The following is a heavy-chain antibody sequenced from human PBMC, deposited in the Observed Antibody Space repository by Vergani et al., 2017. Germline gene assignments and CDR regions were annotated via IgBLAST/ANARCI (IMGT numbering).Heavy chain of an antibody. J-gene: IGHJ6*02. CDR2: NYYSGST. V-gene: IGHV4-59*01. CDR3: ASDESLGPRIQKNYYGMDV. CDR1: GGSISSYY. Sequence: QVQLQESGPGLVKPSETLSLTCTVSGGSISSYYWSWIRQPPGKGLEWIGYNYYSGSTNYNPSLKSRVTISVDTSKNQFSLKLSSVTAADTAVYYCASDESLGPRIQKNYYGMDVWGQGTTVTVSS. D-gene: IGHD5-18*01.